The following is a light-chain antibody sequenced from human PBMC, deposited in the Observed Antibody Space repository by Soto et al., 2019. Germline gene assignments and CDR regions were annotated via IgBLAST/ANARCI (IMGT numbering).Light chain of an antibody. V-gene: IGKV1-16*01. CDR2: ATS. CDR1: QGINNY. J-gene: IGKJ4*01. CDR3: LQYDTYPVV. Sequence: DIQMTQSPSSLSASVGDRVTITCRASQGINNYLAWYQQKPGKAPKSLIYATSILQSGVPLRFGGGGSGTQFTLTFSSLQPEDTATYYCLQYDTYPVVFGGGTNVEI.